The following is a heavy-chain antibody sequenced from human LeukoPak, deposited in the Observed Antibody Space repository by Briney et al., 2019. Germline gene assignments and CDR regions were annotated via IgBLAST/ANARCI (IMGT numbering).Heavy chain of an antibody. CDR2: IYTSGST. Sequence: SETLSLTCTVSCGSISSGSYYWSWIRQPAGKGLEWIGRIYTSGSTNYNPSLKSRVTISVDPSKNQFSLKLSSVTAADTAVYYCARRGYSGYEDYWGQGTLVTVSS. D-gene: IGHD5-12*01. CDR3: ARRGYSGYEDY. V-gene: IGHV4-61*02. J-gene: IGHJ4*02. CDR1: CGSISSGSYY.